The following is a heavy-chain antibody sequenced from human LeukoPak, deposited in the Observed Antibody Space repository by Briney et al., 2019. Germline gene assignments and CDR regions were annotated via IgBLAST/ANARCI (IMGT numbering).Heavy chain of an antibody. D-gene: IGHD6-13*01. Sequence: SETLSLTCAVYGGSFSGYYWSWIRQPPGKGLEWIGEIDHSGSTNYNPSLKSRVTISVDTSKNQFSLKLSSVTAADTAVYYCAREGSSQSFDYWGQGTLVTVSS. CDR1: GGSFSGYY. CDR2: IDHSGST. V-gene: IGHV4-34*01. J-gene: IGHJ4*02. CDR3: AREGSSQSFDY.